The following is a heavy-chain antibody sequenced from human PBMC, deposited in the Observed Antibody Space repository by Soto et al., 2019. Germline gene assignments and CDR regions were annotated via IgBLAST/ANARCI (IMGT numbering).Heavy chain of an antibody. D-gene: IGHD6-25*01. CDR2: INGGNGDT. V-gene: IGHV1-3*01. CDR1: GYTCTTYA. CDR3: ARGATSGCLYDY. J-gene: IGHJ4*02. Sequence: ASVKVSCKATGYTCTTYAMHWVLRAPGQTLEWMGWINGGNGDTKYSQKFQDRLTITRDTSASTAYMELSSLTSEDTAVYYCARGATSGCLYDYSGQGTMDIVSS.